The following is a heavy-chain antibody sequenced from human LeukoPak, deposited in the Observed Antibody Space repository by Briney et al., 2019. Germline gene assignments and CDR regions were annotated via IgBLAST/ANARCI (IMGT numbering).Heavy chain of an antibody. CDR3: ASGGRYYYYGMDV. D-gene: IGHD1-26*01. CDR2: IYYSGST. CDR1: GGSISSGGYY. Sequence: PSETLSLTCTVSGGSISSGGYYWSRIRQHPGKGLEWVGYIYYSGSTYYNPSLKSRVTISVDTSKNQFSLKLSSVTAADTAVYYCASGGRYYYYGMDVWGQGTTVTVSS. J-gene: IGHJ6*02. V-gene: IGHV4-31*03.